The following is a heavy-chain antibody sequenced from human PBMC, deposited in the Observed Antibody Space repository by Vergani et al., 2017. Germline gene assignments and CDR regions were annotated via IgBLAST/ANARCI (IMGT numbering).Heavy chain of an antibody. CDR3: AREGIAAVVTTLLFDY. J-gene: IGHJ4*02. CDR1: GFTFSSYG. Sequence: QVQLVESGGGVVQPGRSLRLSCAASGFTFSSYGMHWVRQAPGKGLEWVAVIWYDGSNKYYADSVKGRFTISRDNSKNTLYVQMNSLRAEDTAVYYCAREGIAAVVTTLLFDYWGQGTLVTVSS. CDR2: IWYDGSNK. D-gene: IGHD6-13*01. V-gene: IGHV3-33*01.